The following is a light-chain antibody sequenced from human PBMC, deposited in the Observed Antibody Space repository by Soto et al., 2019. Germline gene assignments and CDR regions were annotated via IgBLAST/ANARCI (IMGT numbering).Light chain of an antibody. CDR2: KAS. CDR3: QQYNDNWT. Sequence: DIQMTQSPSTLSASVGARSTITGRAGKGIRGWLAWYQQKPGKAPKLLIYKASTLQSGVPSRFSGSGSGTEFTLAISSLQPVDSATYYCQQYNDNWTFGQGTKVEIK. V-gene: IGKV1-5*03. CDR1: KGIRGW. J-gene: IGKJ1*01.